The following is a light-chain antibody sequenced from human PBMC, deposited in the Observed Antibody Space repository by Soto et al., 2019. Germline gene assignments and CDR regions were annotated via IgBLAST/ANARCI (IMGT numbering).Light chain of an antibody. V-gene: IGLV2-8*01. CDR2: EVN. CDR3: NSYSGSNNFVV. J-gene: IGLJ1*01. CDR1: SSDVGGYDY. Sequence: QSVLTQPPSASGSPGQSVTISCTGTSSDVGGYDYVSWYQQYPGKAPELIIYEVNKRPSGVPDRFSGSKSGNTASLTVSGLQAEDEADYYCNSYSGSNNFVVFGTGTKLTVL.